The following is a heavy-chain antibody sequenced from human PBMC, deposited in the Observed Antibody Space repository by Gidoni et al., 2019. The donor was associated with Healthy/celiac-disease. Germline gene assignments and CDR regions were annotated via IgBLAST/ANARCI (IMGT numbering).Heavy chain of an antibody. CDR3: ARGLSRHYVVPGY. Sequence: QVQLQQWGAGLLKPSETLSLTCAVYGGSFSGYYWSWIRQPPGKGLEWIGEINHSGSTNYNPSLKSRVTISVDTSKNQFSLKLSSVTAADTAVYYCARGLSRHYVVPGYWGQGTLVTVSS. J-gene: IGHJ4*02. V-gene: IGHV4-34*01. D-gene: IGHD3-10*02. CDR1: GGSFSGYY. CDR2: INHSGST.